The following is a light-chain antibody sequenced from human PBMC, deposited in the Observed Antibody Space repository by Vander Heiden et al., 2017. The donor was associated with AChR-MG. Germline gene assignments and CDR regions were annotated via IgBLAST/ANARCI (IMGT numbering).Light chain of an antibody. CDR1: QSISSY. Sequence: DIQMTQPPSSLSASVGDRVTITCRASQSISSYLNWYQQKPGKAPKLLIYAASSLQSGVPSSFSGSGSGTDFTLTISRLQPEDFATYYCQQSDSTQYTFGQGTKLEIK. V-gene: IGKV1-39*01. CDR2: AAS. CDR3: QQSDSTQYT. J-gene: IGKJ2*01.